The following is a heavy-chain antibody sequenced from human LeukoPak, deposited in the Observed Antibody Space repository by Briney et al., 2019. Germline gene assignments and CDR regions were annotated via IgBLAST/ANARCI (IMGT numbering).Heavy chain of an antibody. CDR3: ARGGQYYDILTGYYGKYYFDY. D-gene: IGHD3-9*01. Sequence: GASVKVSCKASGYTFATYYIHWVRQAPGQGLEWMGWINPNSGDTNYAQKFQGRVTMTRDTSISTAYIELSRLRSDDTAVYYCARGGQYYDILTGYYGKYYFDYWGQGTLVTVSS. CDR2: INPNSGDT. CDR1: GYTFATYY. J-gene: IGHJ4*02. V-gene: IGHV1-2*02.